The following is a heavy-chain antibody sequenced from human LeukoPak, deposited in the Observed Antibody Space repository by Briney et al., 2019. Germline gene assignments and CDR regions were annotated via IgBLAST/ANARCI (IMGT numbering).Heavy chain of an antibody. CDR3: ARDFRGYYYYGMDV. J-gene: IGHJ6*02. Sequence: SETLSLTCAVSSGSVSSGSSYWTWIRQPPGKGLEWIGYIYYSGGTNYSPSLKSRVTISVDTSKNQFSLKLSSVTAADTVVYYCARDFRGYYYYGMDVWGQGTTVTVSS. CDR1: SGSVSSGSSY. V-gene: IGHV4-61*01. CDR2: IYYSGGT.